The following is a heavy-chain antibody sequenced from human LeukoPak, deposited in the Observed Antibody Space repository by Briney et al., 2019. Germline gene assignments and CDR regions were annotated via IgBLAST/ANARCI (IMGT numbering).Heavy chain of an antibody. CDR2: IRYDGSNK. CDR3: ARDYYDSSDYYYFDY. J-gene: IGHJ4*02. Sequence: GGSLRLSCAASGFTFSSYGMHWVRQAPGKGLEWVAFIRYDGSNKYYADSVKGRFTISRDNSKNTLYLQMNSLRSEDTAVYYCARDYYDSSDYYYFDYWGQGTLVTVSS. V-gene: IGHV3-30*02. CDR1: GFTFSSYG. D-gene: IGHD3-22*01.